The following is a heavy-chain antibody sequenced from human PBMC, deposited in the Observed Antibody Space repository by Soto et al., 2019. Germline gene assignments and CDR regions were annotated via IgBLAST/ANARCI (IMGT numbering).Heavy chain of an antibody. J-gene: IGHJ3*02. CDR3: VKSFLTLNDDFDI. CDR1: VYTFTNYP. CDR2: INAGTGTT. Sequence: ASLNVSWKGHVYTFTNYPRNCVRQSSGERLEWMGWINAGTGTTKYSQKFQGRVTITRDTSASTAYMELSSLRSEDTAVYYCVKSFLTLNDDFDIWGQGTMVT. V-gene: IGHV1-3*01. D-gene: IGHD3-16*01.